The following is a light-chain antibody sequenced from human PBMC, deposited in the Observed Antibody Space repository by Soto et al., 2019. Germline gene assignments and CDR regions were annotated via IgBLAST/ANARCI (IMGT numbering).Light chain of an antibody. Sequence: DIQMTQSPSTLSATAGDRVTITCRASQSISSWLAWYQHKPGKAPKLLIYDASNLDSGVPSRFSGSGSGTEFSLTISNLQPDDCATYYCQQYENYWTFSKGTKVDIK. V-gene: IGKV1-5*01. J-gene: IGKJ1*01. CDR3: QQYENYWT. CDR2: DAS. CDR1: QSISSW.